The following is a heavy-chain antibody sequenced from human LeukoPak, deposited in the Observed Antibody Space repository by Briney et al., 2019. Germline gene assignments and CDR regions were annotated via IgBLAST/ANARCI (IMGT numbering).Heavy chain of an antibody. CDR2: INHSGST. CDR3: ARAVGYSSSWYDNWYFDL. CDR1: GGSFSGYY. J-gene: IGHJ2*01. V-gene: IGHV4-34*01. D-gene: IGHD6-13*01. Sequence: NPSETLSLTCAVYGGSFSGYYWSWIRQPPGKGLEWIGEINHSGSTNYNPSLKSRVTISVDTSKNQFSLKLSSVTAADTAVYYCARAVGYSSSWYDNWYFDLWGRGTLVTVSS.